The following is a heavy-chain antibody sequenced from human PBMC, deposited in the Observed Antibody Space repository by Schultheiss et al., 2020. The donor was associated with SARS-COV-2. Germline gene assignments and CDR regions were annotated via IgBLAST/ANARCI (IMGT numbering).Heavy chain of an antibody. Sequence: GGSLRLSCAASGFTFSSYSMNWVRQAPGKGLEWVSSISSSSSYIYYADSVKGRFTISRDNAKNSLYLQMNSLRDEDTAVYYCARERMYDGGNLDYWGQGTLVTVSS. CDR3: ARERMYDGGNLDY. V-gene: IGHV3-21*01. CDR1: GFTFSSYS. D-gene: IGHD4-23*01. J-gene: IGHJ4*02. CDR2: ISSSSSYI.